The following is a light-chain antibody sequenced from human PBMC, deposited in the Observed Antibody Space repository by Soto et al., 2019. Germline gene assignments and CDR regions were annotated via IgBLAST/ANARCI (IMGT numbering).Light chain of an antibody. CDR2: DAS. Sequence: EIVLTQSPATLSLSPGERATLSCRASQSVSSYLAWYQQKPGQPPSLLIYDASNRATGIPARFSGSGSGTDFTLTISSLEPEDVAVYYCQHRSNWPRLTFGGGTKVEIK. CDR1: QSVSSY. J-gene: IGKJ4*01. V-gene: IGKV3-11*01. CDR3: QHRSNWPRLT.